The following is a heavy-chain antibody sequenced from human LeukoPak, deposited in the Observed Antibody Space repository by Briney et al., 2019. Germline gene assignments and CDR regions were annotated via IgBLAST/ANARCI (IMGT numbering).Heavy chain of an antibody. CDR1: GGSISSNNW. Sequence: SGTLSLTCAVSGGSISSNNWWSWVRQPPNKGLEWIGEMYHSGSAIYNPSLKSRVTISVDKSKNQFSLKLSSVTAADTAVYYCASRKPGNDYWGQGTLVTVSS. J-gene: IGHJ4*02. CDR2: MYHSGSA. CDR3: ASRKPGNDY. V-gene: IGHV4-4*02. D-gene: IGHD7-27*01.